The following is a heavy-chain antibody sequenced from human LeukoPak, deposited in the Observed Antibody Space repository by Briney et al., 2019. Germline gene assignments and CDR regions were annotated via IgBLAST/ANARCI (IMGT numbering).Heavy chain of an antibody. J-gene: IGHJ2*01. Sequence: PSETLSLTCTVSGGSISSYYWSWIRQPPGKGLEWIGEINHSGSTNYNPSLKSRVTISVDTSKNQFSLKLSSVTAADTAVYYCARGDSSGWYPFDLWGRGTLVTVSS. CDR1: GGSISSYY. CDR2: INHSGST. V-gene: IGHV4-34*01. CDR3: ARGDSSGWYPFDL. D-gene: IGHD6-19*01.